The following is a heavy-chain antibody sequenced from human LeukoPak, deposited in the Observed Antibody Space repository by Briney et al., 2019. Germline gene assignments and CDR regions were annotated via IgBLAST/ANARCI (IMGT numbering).Heavy chain of an antibody. CDR1: GGSISSYY. V-gene: IGHV4-59*01. J-gene: IGHJ3*02. Sequence: PSETLSLTCTVSGGSISSYYWSWIRQPPGKGLEWIGYIYYSGSTNYNPSLKSRVIISVDTSKNQFSLKLSSVTAADTAVYYCARGWAYSSSWSDAFDIWGQGTMVTVSS. D-gene: IGHD6-13*01. CDR3: ARGWAYSSSWSDAFDI. CDR2: IYYSGST.